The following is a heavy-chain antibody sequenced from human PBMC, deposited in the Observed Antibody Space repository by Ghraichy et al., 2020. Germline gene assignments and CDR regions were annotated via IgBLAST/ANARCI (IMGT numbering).Heavy chain of an antibody. Sequence: GESLNISCAASGFTFSSYAMSWVRQAPGKGLEWVSAISGSGGRTYYADSVNGRFTISRDNAKNSLYLQMNSLRAEDTALYHCARGFSMVQGVIMDVWGKGTTVTVSS. CDR3: ARGFSMVQGVIMDV. D-gene: IGHD3-10*01. V-gene: IGHV3-23*01. CDR2: ISGSGGRT. CDR1: GFTFSSYA. J-gene: IGHJ6*03.